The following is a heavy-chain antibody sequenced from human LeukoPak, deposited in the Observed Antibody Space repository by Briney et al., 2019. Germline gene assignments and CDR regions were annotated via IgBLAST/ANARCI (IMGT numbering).Heavy chain of an antibody. V-gene: IGHV1-18*01. Sequence: ASMKVSCKASGYTFSNYGTSWVRQAPGQGLEWMGWISPYNDKTNYGQKFQGRVTMTADTSTSTAYMELRSLRSDDTAVYYCAREAEVNIEVAGTTYYYYYMDVWGKGTTVTVSS. CDR2: ISPYNDKT. D-gene: IGHD6-13*01. J-gene: IGHJ6*03. CDR1: GYTFSNYG. CDR3: AREAEVNIEVAGTTYYYYYMDV.